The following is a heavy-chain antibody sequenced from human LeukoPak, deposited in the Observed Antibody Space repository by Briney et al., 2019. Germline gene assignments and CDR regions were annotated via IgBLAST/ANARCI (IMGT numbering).Heavy chain of an antibody. D-gene: IGHD1-26*01. CDR3: ARDLSSTPNWELDY. Sequence: ASVKVSCKASGYTFTQYFIHWVRQAPGQGLEWMGRIRSDSGNTEYAQRFRGRVTMTRDTSITTVYMELHSLTFDDAAVYYCARDLSSTPNWELDYWGQGALVTVSS. V-gene: IGHV1-2*06. J-gene: IGHJ4*02. CDR2: IRSDSGNT. CDR1: GYTFTQYF.